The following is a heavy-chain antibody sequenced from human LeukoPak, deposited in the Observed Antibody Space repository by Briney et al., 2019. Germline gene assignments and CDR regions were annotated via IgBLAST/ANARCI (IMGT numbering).Heavy chain of an antibody. D-gene: IGHD3-3*01. CDR3: AREPYYDFWSGYYDIDY. CDR2: ISSSSSYI. Sequence: GGSLRLSCAASGFTFSSYSMNWVRQAPGKGLEWVSSISSSSSYIYYADSVKGRFTISRDNAKNSLYLQMNSVRAEDTAVYYCAREPYYDFWSGYYDIDYWGQGTLVTVSS. CDR1: GFTFSSYS. V-gene: IGHV3-21*01. J-gene: IGHJ4*02.